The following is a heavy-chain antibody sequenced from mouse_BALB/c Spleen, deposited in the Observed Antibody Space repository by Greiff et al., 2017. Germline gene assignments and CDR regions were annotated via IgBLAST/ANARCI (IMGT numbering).Heavy chain of an antibody. Sequence: DVKLVESGGDLVKPGGSLKLSCAASGFTFSSYGMSWVRQSPEKRLEWVAEISSGGSYTYYPDTVTGRFTISRDNAKNTLYLEMSSLRSEDTAMYYCAIGAMDYWGQGTSVTVSS. CDR1: GFTFSSYG. CDR3: AIGAMDY. D-gene: IGHD3-3*01. V-gene: IGHV5-9-4*01. J-gene: IGHJ4*01. CDR2: ISSGGSYT.